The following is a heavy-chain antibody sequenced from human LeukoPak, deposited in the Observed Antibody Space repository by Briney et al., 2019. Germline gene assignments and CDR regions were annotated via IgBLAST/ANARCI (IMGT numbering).Heavy chain of an antibody. CDR3: AAYYDFWSGQGGLYYGMDV. Sequence: GGSLRLSCAASGFTFSSYAMSWVRQAPGKGLEWVSAISGSGGSTYYADSVKGRFTISRDNSKNTLYLQMNSLRAEDTAVYYCAAYYDFWSGQGGLYYGMDVWGQGTTVTVPS. D-gene: IGHD3-3*01. CDR1: GFTFSSYA. V-gene: IGHV3-23*01. J-gene: IGHJ6*02. CDR2: ISGSGGST.